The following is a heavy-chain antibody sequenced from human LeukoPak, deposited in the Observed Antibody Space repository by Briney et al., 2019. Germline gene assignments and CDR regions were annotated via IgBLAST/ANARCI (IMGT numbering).Heavy chain of an antibody. J-gene: IGHJ6*02. CDR1: GGSIISNNHF. V-gene: IGHV4-39*01. CDR2: IYYSGYT. D-gene: IGHD6-13*01. CDR3: ARHLPPRIAAAGRSHYYYGMDV. Sequence: SETLSLTCTVSGGSIISNNHFWGWVRQPPGRGLEWIGTIYYSGYTYYNPSLESRLTISVDTSKNQFSLNLTSITAADTAIYYCARHLPPRIAAAGRSHYYYGMDVWGPGTTVTVFS.